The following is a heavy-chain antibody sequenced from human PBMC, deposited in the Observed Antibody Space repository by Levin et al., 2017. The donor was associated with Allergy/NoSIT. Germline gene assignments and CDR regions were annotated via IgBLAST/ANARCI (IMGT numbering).Heavy chain of an antibody. CDR3: ARRRGEFDP. Sequence: SQTLSLTCTVSGGSISSSSYYWGWIRQPPGKGLEWIGSIYYSGSTYYNPSLKSRVTISVDTSKNQFSLKLSSVTAADTAVYYCARRRGEFDPWGQGTLVTVSS. V-gene: IGHV4-39*01. J-gene: IGHJ5*02. D-gene: IGHD3-10*01. CDR1: GGSISSSSYY. CDR2: IYYSGST.